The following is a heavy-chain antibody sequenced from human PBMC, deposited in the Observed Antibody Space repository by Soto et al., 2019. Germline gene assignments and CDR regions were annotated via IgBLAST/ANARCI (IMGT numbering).Heavy chain of an antibody. CDR1: GFTFSSYW. Sequence: EVQLVESGGGLVQPGGSLRLSCAASGFTFSSYWMSWVRQAPGKGLEWVANIKQDGSEKYYVDSVKGRFTISRDNAKNSLYLQMNSLRAEDTAVYYCARDQGGSYYVVPSVVDYWGQGTLVTVSS. J-gene: IGHJ4*02. D-gene: IGHD1-26*01. CDR3: ARDQGGSYYVVPSVVDY. V-gene: IGHV3-7*03. CDR2: IKQDGSEK.